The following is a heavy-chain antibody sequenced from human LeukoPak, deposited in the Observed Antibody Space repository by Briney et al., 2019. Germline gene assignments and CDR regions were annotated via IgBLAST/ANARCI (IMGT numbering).Heavy chain of an antibody. Sequence: VKVSCKASGGTFSSYAISWVRQAPGQGPEWMGGIIPIFGTANYAQKFQGRVTITADESTSTAYMELSSLRSEDTAVYYCARSPLVGLGELSSGYFDYWGQGTPVTASA. CDR3: ARSPLVGLGELSSGYFDY. D-gene: IGHD3-16*02. V-gene: IGHV1-69*01. J-gene: IGHJ4*02. CDR2: IIPIFGTA. CDR1: GGTFSSYA.